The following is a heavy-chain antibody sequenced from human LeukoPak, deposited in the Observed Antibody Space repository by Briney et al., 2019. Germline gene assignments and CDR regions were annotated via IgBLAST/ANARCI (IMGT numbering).Heavy chain of an antibody. D-gene: IGHD1-26*01. V-gene: IGHV4-31*03. Sequence: SQTLSLTCTVSGGSISSGGYYWSWIRQHPGKGLEWIGYIYYSGSTYYNPSLKSRVTISVDTSKNQFSLKLSSVTAADTAVYYLAREASGSYSRFDSWGRGPLVTVSS. CDR3: AREASGSYSRFDS. CDR1: GGSISSGGYY. CDR2: IYYSGST. J-gene: IGHJ4*02.